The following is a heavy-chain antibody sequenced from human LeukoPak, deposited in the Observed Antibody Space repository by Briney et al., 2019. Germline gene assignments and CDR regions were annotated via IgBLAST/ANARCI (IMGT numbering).Heavy chain of an antibody. CDR3: ARGFLYSSSWYRSPGSWFDP. CDR2: INHSGST. D-gene: IGHD6-13*01. CDR1: GGSFSGYY. J-gene: IGHJ5*02. Sequence: SETLSLTCAVYGGSFSGYYWSWIRQPPGKGLEWIGEINHSGSTNYNPSLKGRVTISVDTSKNQFSLKLSSVTAADTAVYYCARGFLYSSSWYRSPGSWFDPWGQGTLVTVSS. V-gene: IGHV4-34*01.